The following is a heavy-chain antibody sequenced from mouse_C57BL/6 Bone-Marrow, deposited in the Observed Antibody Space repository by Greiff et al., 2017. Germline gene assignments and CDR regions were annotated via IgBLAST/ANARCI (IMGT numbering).Heavy chain of an antibody. CDR3: ARGGYGNYVAGFAY. CDR2: INPYNGGT. Sequence: EVQLQQSGPVLVKPGASVKMSCKASGYTFTDYYMNWVKQSHGKSLEWIGVINPYNGGTSYNQKFKGKATLTVDKSSSTAYMELNSLTSEDSAVYYCARGGYGNYVAGFAYWGQGTRVTVSA. V-gene: IGHV1-19*01. J-gene: IGHJ3*01. CDR1: GYTFTDYY. D-gene: IGHD2-1*01.